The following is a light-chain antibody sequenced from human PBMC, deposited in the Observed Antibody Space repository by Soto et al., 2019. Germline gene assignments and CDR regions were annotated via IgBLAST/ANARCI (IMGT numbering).Light chain of an antibody. Sequence: DIVMTQSPDSLAVSLGERATINCKSSQSVLYSSNNKNYLAWYQQKPGQPPKLLIYWASTRESGVTHRFSCSGSGTDFTLTISSLQAEDVAVYYCQQYYSTPPLTFGGGTKVEIK. V-gene: IGKV4-1*01. CDR1: QSVLYSSNNKNY. J-gene: IGKJ4*01. CDR3: QQYYSTPPLT. CDR2: WAS.